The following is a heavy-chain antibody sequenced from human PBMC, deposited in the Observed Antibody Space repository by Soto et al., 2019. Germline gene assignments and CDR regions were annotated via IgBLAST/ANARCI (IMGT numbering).Heavy chain of an antibody. D-gene: IGHD3-22*01. CDR1: GFSLSTSGVG. J-gene: IGHJ3*02. CDR2: IYWDDDK. V-gene: IGHV2-5*02. CDR3: AHDNYYDSDDAFDI. Sequence: QITLKESGPTLVKPTQTLTLTCTFSGFSLSTSGVGVGWIRQPPGKALEWLALIYWDDDKRYSPSLKSRLTITNDTSKNQLVLTMTNIDPVDTATYYCAHDNYYDSDDAFDIWGQGTMVTVSS.